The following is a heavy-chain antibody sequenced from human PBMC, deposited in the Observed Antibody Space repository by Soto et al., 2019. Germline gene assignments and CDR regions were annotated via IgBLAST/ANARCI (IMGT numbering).Heavy chain of an antibody. D-gene: IGHD4-17*01. Sequence: PGGSLRLSCAASGFTFSSYGMSWVRQASGKGLEWVSAISAGGGSTYYADSVNGRFTISRDNSINMLYLQMNSLRTEDTAVYYCAHPRGYGVFDAYDFWGQGAMVTVSS. CDR1: GFTFSSYG. CDR2: ISAGGGST. J-gene: IGHJ3*01. CDR3: AHPRGYGVFDAYDF. V-gene: IGHV3-23*01.